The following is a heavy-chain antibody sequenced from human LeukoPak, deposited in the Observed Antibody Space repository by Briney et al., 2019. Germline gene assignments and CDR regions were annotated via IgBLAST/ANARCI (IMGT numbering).Heavy chain of an antibody. CDR1: GFTLKIYP. J-gene: IGHJ3*02. CDR2: ISQDGSDK. V-gene: IGHV3-30*04. D-gene: IGHD4-17*01. Sequence: GGSLRLSCAASGFTLKIYPMHWVRQTPGQGLEWLSVISQDGSDKNNADSVKGRFIISRDNSKNTVFLQLNSLRPEDTAMYYCAREGVQTTVDAFDIWGLGTMVIVSS. CDR3: AREGVQTTVDAFDI.